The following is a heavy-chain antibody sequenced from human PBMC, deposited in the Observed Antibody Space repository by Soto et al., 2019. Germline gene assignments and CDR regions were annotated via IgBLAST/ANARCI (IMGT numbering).Heavy chain of an antibody. Sequence: GGSLRLSCAASGFTFSSYAMHWVRQAPGKGLEWVAVISYDGSNKYYADSVKGRFTISRDNSKNTLYLQMNSLRAEDTAVYYCAREYCSGGSCYFDYWGQGTLVTVSS. V-gene: IGHV3-30-3*01. D-gene: IGHD2-15*01. CDR2: ISYDGSNK. J-gene: IGHJ4*02. CDR1: GFTFSSYA. CDR3: AREYCSGGSCYFDY.